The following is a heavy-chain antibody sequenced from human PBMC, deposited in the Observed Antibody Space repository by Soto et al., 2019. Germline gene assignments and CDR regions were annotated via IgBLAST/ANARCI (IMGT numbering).Heavy chain of an antibody. J-gene: IGHJ6*02. CDR3: ARVIGSLSFFKPGRLPYYGMDV. D-gene: IGHD6-6*01. CDR2: IYYSGST. V-gene: IGHV4-31*03. CDR1: GGSISSGGYY. Sequence: SETLSLTCTVSGGSISSGGYYWSWIRQHPGKGLEWIGYIYYSGSTYYNPSLKSRVTISVDTSKNQFSLKLSSVTAADTAVYYCARVIGSLSFFKPGRLPYYGMDVWGQGTTVTVSS.